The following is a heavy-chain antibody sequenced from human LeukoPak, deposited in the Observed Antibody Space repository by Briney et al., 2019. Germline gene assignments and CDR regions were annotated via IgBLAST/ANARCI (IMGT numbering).Heavy chain of an antibody. CDR3: ARHEFYGSYYFDY. CDR2: IYYSGST. Sequence: SETLSLTCTVSGGSISSSSYYWGWIRRPPGKGLEWIGSIYYSGSTYYNPSLKSRVTISVDTSKNQFSLKLSSVTAADTAVYYCARHEFYGSYYFDYWGQGTLVTVSS. D-gene: IGHD1-26*01. V-gene: IGHV4-39*01. J-gene: IGHJ4*02. CDR1: GGSISSSSYY.